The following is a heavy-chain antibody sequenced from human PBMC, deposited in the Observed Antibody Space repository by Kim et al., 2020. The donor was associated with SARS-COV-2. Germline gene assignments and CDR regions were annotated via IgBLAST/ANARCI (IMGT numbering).Heavy chain of an antibody. CDR2: ISYDGSNK. CDR1: GFTFSSYG. D-gene: IGHD1-26*01. V-gene: IGHV3-30*18. J-gene: IGHJ4*02. Sequence: GSLRLSCAASGFTFSSYGMHWVRQAPGKGLEWVAVISYDGSNKYYADSVKGRFTISRDNSKNTLYLQMNSLRAEDTAVYYCAKISGSYDYWGQGTLVTVSS. CDR3: AKISGSYDY.